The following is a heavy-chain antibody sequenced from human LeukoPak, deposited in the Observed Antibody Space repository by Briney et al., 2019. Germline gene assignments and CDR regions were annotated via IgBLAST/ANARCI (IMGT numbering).Heavy chain of an antibody. Sequence: SETLSLTCAVYGGSFSGYYWSWIRQPPGKGLEWIGEINHSGSTNYNPSLKSRVTISVDTSKNQFSLKLSSVTAADTAVYYCARGTRGGRAAAGRGYYYYYMDVWGKGTTVTVSS. D-gene: IGHD6-13*01. V-gene: IGHV4-34*01. CDR1: GGSFSGYY. CDR2: INHSGST. J-gene: IGHJ6*03. CDR3: ARGTRGGRAAAGRGYYYYYMDV.